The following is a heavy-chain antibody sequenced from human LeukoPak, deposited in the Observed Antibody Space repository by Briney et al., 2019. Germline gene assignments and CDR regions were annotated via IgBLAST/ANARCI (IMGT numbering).Heavy chain of an antibody. D-gene: IGHD5-12*01. Sequence: GGSLRLSCAASGFTFSSYAMSWVRQAPGKGLEWVSGISDSGGSTYYADSVKGRFTISRDNSKNTLYLQMNSLRAEDTAVYYCARRGYSGYYFDYWGQGTLVTVSS. CDR3: ARRGYSGYYFDY. J-gene: IGHJ4*02. V-gene: IGHV3-23*01. CDR2: ISDSGGST. CDR1: GFTFSSYA.